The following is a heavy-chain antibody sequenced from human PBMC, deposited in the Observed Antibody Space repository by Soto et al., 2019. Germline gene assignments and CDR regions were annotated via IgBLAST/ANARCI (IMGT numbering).Heavy chain of an antibody. J-gene: IGHJ4*02. V-gene: IGHV4-34*01. CDR2: INHSGST. D-gene: IGHD5-18*01. Sequence: NPSETLSLTCAVYGGSFSGYYWSWIRQPPGKGLEWIGEINHSGSTNYNPSLKSRVTISVDTSKNQFSLKLSSVTAADTAVYYCARSGRSKRIQLWLPFRDYYFDYWGQGPLVTVSS. CDR1: GGSFSGYY. CDR3: ARSGRSKRIQLWLPFRDYYFDY.